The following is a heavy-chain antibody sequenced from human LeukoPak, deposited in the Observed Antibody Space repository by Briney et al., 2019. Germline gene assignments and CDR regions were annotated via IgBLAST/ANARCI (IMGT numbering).Heavy chain of an antibody. CDR1: GGSFSGYY. CDR2: IIHSGST. CDR3: ASPSDEYSSGWYGSALNY. V-gene: IGHV4-34*12. J-gene: IGHJ4*02. D-gene: IGHD6-19*01. Sequence: SGTLSLTCAVYGGSFSGYYWSWIRQPPGKGLEWIGEIIHSGSTNYNPSLKSRVTISVDTSKNQFSLKLSSVTAADTAVYYCASPSDEYSSGWYGSALNYWGQGTLVTVSS.